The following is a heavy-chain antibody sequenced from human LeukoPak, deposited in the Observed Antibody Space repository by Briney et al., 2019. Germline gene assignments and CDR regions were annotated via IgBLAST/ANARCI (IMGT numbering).Heavy chain of an antibody. Sequence: PGGSLRLSCAASGFTFSSYAMSWVRQAAGKGLEWVSAISGSGGSTYYADSVKGRFTISRDNAKNTLYLQMNSLRAEDTAIYYCVREDNAFNIWGQGTLVTVSS. J-gene: IGHJ3*02. CDR2: ISGSGGST. CDR1: GFTFSSYA. V-gene: IGHV3-23*01. CDR3: VREDNAFNI.